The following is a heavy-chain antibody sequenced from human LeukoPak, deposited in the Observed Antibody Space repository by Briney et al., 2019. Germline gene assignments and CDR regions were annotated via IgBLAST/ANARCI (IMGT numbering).Heavy chain of an antibody. CDR3: ASVFDS. J-gene: IGHJ4*02. V-gene: IGHV4-59*11. CDR1: GGSITSHY. CDR2: IYYSGST. Sequence: SETLSLTCTDSGGSITSHYWSWIRQPPGKGLEWIGYIYYSGSTNYNPSLKCRVAISVDTSKNHFSLKLSSVTAADTAVYYCASVFDSWGQGTLVTVSS.